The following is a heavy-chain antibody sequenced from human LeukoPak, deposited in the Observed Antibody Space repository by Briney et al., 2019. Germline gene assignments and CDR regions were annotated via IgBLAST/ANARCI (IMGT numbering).Heavy chain of an antibody. J-gene: IGHJ4*02. CDR2: IYSGGST. V-gene: IGHV3-53*01. CDR1: GFTFSSYW. D-gene: IGHD4-17*01. CDR3: ARGEDYGDYFDY. Sequence: GGSLRLSCAASGFTFSSYWMTWVRQAPGKGLEWVSVIYSGGSTYYADSVKGRFTISRDNSKNTLYLQMNSLRAEDTAVYYCARGEDYGDYFDYWGQGTLVTVSS.